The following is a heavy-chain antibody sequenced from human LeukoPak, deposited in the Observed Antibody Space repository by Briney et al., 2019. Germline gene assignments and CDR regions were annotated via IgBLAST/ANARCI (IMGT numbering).Heavy chain of an antibody. CDR1: GFTFSSYT. CDR3: AIDRPAAAY. J-gene: IGHJ4*02. CDR2: ITKDSSNK. Sequence: PGGSLRLSCAASGFTFSSYTMSWVRQAPGKGLEWVSFITKDSSNKYYADSVKGRFTISRDNSKNSLYLQMNSLRAERTAVYYCAIDRPAAAYWGQGTLVTVSS. D-gene: IGHD2-15*01. V-gene: IGHV3-30-3*01.